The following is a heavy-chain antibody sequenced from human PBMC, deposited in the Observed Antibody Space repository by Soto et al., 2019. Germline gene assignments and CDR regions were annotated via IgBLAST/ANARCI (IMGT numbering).Heavy chain of an antibody. CDR3: AREGFVVVIPSGDAFDI. CDR2: IKQDGREK. V-gene: IGHV3-7*03. CDR1: GFTFSSYW. D-gene: IGHD2-21*01. J-gene: IGHJ3*02. Sequence: EVQLLESGGGLVQPGGSLRLSCAASGFTFSSYWMSWVRQAPGKGLEWVANIKQDGREKYYVDSVKGRFTISRDNAKKLLYLQMNSLGADDSAVYYCAREGFVVVIPSGDAFDIWGQGTMVTVSS.